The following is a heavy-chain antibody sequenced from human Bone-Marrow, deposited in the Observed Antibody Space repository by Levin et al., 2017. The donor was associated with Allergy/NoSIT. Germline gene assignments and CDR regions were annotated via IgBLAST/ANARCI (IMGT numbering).Heavy chain of an antibody. CDR2: IHYSGIT. CDR1: GGSISSGGYY. J-gene: IGHJ4*02. V-gene: IGHV4-31*03. CDR3: AARDSYGSPPYY. Sequence: SCHVSGGSISSGGYYWSWIRQHPGKGLEWIGYIHYSGITYYNPSLESRVSISVDTSKNHFSLILNSVTAADTAVYYCAARDSYGSPPYYWGQGTQVTVSS. D-gene: IGHD5-18*01.